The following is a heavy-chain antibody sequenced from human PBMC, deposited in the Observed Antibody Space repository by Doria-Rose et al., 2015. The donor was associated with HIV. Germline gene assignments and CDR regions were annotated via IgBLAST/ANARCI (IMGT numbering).Heavy chain of an antibody. CDR3: ARIKSSRWYHKYYFDF. CDR1: GVSLSSPGMG. D-gene: IGHD6-13*01. CDR2: IFSADER. V-gene: IGHV2-26*01. Sequence: QVTLKESGPVLVKPTETLTLTCTVSGVSLSSPGMGVSWIRQPPGKALEWLANIFSADERSYKTSLKSRLAISRGTSKRQVVLTRTDMDSVDTATYYCARIKSSRWYHKYYFDFWGQGTLVIVSA. J-gene: IGHJ4*02.